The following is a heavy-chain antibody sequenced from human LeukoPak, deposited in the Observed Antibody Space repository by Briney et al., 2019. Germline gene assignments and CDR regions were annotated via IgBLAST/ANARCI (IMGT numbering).Heavy chain of an antibody. CDR1: GGSISSGNW. D-gene: IGHD2-21*01. J-gene: IGHJ5*02. CDR2: IYHSGST. Sequence: SGTLSLTCAVSGGSISSGNWWSWVRQSPGKGLEWIGEIYHSGSTNYNPSLKSRVTISVDKSKNQFSLKMSSVTAADTAVYYCARDLPYSSWNWFDPWAREPWSPSPQ. CDR3: ARDLPYSSWNWFDP. V-gene: IGHV4-4*02.